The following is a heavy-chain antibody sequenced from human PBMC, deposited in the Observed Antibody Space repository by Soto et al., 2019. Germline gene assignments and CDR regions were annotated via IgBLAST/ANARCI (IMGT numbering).Heavy chain of an antibody. CDR3: ARAPRYCSGGSCFHFDY. CDR2: INPNSGGT. V-gene: IGHV1-2*04. Sequence: ASVKVSCKASGYTFTGYYMHWVRQAPGQGLEWMGWINPNSGGTNYAQKFQGWVTMTRDTSISTAYMELSRLRSDDTAVYYCARAPRYCSGGSCFHFDYWGQGTLVTVSS. D-gene: IGHD2-15*01. CDR1: GYTFTGYY. J-gene: IGHJ4*02.